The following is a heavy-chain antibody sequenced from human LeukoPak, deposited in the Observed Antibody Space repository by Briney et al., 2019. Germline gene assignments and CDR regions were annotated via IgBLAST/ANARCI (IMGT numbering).Heavy chain of an antibody. CDR1: GYTFTSYG. D-gene: IGHD2-2*01. J-gene: IGHJ6*02. CDR3: ARVGCSSTSCYFGYYYYYYGMDV. V-gene: IGHV1-18*01. Sequence: ASVKVSCKASGYTFTSYGIRWVRQAPGQGLEWMGWISAYNGNTNYAQKLQGRVTMTTDTSTSTAYMELRSLRSDDTAVYYCARVGCSSTSCYFGYYYYYYGMDVWGQGTTVTVSS. CDR2: ISAYNGNT.